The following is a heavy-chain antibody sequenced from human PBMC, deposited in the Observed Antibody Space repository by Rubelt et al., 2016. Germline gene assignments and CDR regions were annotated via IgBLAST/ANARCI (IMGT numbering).Heavy chain of an antibody. CDR3: ARDFWSGFTYYGMDV. J-gene: IGHJ6*02. CDR2: ISSSGSTI. V-gene: IGHV3-48*03. D-gene: IGHD3-3*01. Sequence: GLEWVSYISSSGSTIYYADSVKGRFTISRDNAKNSLYLQMNSLRAEDTAVYYCARDFWSGFTYYGMDVWGQGTTVTVSS.